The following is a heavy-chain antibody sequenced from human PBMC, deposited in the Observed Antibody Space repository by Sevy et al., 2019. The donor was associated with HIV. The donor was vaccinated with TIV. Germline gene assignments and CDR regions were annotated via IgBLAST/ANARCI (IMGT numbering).Heavy chain of an antibody. Sequence: GGSLRLSCAASGFTFSSYAMSWVRQAPGKGLEWVSAISGSGGSTYYADSVKGRFTISRDNSKNTLYLQMNSLRAEDTAVYYCAKDTPRYCSSTSCWAAFDIWGQGTMVTVSS. CDR2: ISGSGGST. CDR3: AKDTPRYCSSTSCWAAFDI. D-gene: IGHD2-2*01. V-gene: IGHV3-23*01. J-gene: IGHJ3*02. CDR1: GFTFSSYA.